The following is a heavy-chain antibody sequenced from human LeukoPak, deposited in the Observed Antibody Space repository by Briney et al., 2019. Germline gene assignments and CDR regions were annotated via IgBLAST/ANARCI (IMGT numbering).Heavy chain of an antibody. D-gene: IGHD5-18*01. CDR2: ISGSGGTT. CDR3: AKDNRFNFGYYFDY. Sequence: GGSLRPSCAASGFTFSSYAMSWVRQAPGKGLEWVSTISGSGGTTYYADSVKGRFTISRDNSKNTLYLQMNSLRAEDTAVYYCAKDNRFNFGYYFDYWGQGTLVTVSS. V-gene: IGHV3-23*01. CDR1: GFTFSSYA. J-gene: IGHJ4*02.